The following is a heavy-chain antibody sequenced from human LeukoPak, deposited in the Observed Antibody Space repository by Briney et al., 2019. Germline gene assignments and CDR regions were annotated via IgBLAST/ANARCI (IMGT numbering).Heavy chain of an antibody. V-gene: IGHV3-53*01. J-gene: IGHJ6*03. CDR2: IYSGGST. CDR1: GFTVSSNY. Sequence: QSGGSLRLSCAASGFTVSSNYMSWVRQAPGKGLEWVSVIYSGGSTYYADSVKGRFTISRDNSKNTLYLQMNSLRAEDTAVYYCARTTAAAPYYYYYMDVWGKGTTVTVSS. D-gene: IGHD6-13*01. CDR3: ARTTAAAPYYYYYMDV.